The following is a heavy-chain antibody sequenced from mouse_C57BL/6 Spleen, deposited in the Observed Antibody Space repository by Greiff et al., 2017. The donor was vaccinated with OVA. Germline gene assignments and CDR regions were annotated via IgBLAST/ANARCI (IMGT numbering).Heavy chain of an antibody. D-gene: IGHD1-1*01. CDR3: ARQFITTVVATGDWYFDV. CDR2: ISSGGSYT. J-gene: IGHJ1*03. Sequence: EVKLVESGGDLVKPGGSLKLSCAASGFTFSSYGMSWVRQTPDKRLEWVATISSGGSYTYYPDSVKGRFTISRDNAKNTLYLQMSSLKSEDTAMYYCARQFITTVVATGDWYFDVWGTGTTVTVSS. V-gene: IGHV5-6*02. CDR1: GFTFSSYG.